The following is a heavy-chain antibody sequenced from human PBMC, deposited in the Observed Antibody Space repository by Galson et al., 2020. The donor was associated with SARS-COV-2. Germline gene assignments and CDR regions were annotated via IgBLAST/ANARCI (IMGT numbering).Heavy chain of an antibody. D-gene: IGHD4-17*01. CDR3: ARVDTVTTFNWYFDL. J-gene: IGHJ2*01. V-gene: IGHV1-69*06. CDR2: IIPIFGTA. Sequence: SVKVSCKASGGTFSSYAISWVRQAPGQGLEWMGGIIPIFGTANYAQKFQGRVTITADKSTSTAYMELSSLRSEDTAVYYCARVDTVTTFNWYFDLWGRGTLVTVSS. CDR1: GGTFSSYA.